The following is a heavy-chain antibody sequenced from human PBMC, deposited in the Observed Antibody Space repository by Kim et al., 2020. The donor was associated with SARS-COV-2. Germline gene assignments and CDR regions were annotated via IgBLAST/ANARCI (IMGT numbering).Heavy chain of an antibody. CDR1: GFTFSNAW. Sequence: GGSLRLSCAASGFTFSNAWMSWVRQAPGKGLEWVGRIKSKTDGGTTDYAAPVKGRFTISRDDSKNTLYLQMNSLKTEDTAVYYCTTALHYYYGSGSYSETPTLRYGMDVWGQGTTVTVSS. CDR2: IKSKTDGGTT. CDR3: TTALHYYYGSGSYSETPTLRYGMDV. V-gene: IGHV3-15*01. J-gene: IGHJ6*02. D-gene: IGHD3-10*01.